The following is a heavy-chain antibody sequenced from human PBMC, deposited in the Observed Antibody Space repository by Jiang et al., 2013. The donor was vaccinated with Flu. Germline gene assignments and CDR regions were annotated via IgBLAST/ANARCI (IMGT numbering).Heavy chain of an antibody. D-gene: IGHD2-21*02. CDR2: FSNSGST. CDR3: ARADLVVTAPLLFDY. CDR1: GGSIRDFY. J-gene: IGHJ4*02. Sequence: LVKPSETLSLTCTVSGGSIRDFYWSWIRQPPGKGLAWIGHFSNSGSTNYNASFKSRVTISVDLSRNQFSLKLTSVTAADTAVYYCARADLVVTAPLLFDYWGQGTLVTVSS. V-gene: IGHV4-59*01.